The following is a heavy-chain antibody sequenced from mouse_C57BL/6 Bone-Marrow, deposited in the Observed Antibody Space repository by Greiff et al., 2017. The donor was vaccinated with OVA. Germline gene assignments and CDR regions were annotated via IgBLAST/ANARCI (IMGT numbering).Heavy chain of an antibody. CDR3: AREDYDYARFYAMDY. D-gene: IGHD2-4*01. CDR2: IYPGSGST. CDR1: GYTFTSYW. J-gene: IGHJ4*01. Sequence: QVQLQQSGAELVKPGASVKMSCKASGYTFTSYWITWVKQRPGQGLEWIGDIYPGSGSTNYNEKFKSKATLTVDTSSSTAYMQLSSLTSEDSAVYYCAREDYDYARFYAMDYWGQGTSVTVSS. V-gene: IGHV1-55*01.